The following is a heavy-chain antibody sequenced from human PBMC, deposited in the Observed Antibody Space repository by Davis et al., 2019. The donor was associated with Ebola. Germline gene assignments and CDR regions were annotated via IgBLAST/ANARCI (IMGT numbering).Heavy chain of an antibody. CDR1: GFTFSSHW. V-gene: IGHV3-7*03. J-gene: IGHJ6*04. CDR2: ITQDGSEK. D-gene: IGHD3-3*01. CDR3: AKRGLSFGVVKYHYGMDV. Sequence: GGSLRLSCSASGFTFSSHWMSWVRQAPGKGLERVANITQDGSEKYYVDSVKGRFTISRDNAKNSLYLQMNSLRAEDTAVYYCAKRGLSFGVVKYHYGMDVWGKGTTVTVSS.